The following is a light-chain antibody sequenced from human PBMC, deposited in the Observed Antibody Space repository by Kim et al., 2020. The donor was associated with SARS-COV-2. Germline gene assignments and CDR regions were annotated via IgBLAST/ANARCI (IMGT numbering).Light chain of an antibody. CDR1: TSSIRAGYG. J-gene: IGLJ2*01. Sequence: QRVAISSPASTSSIRAGYGVHWCKQLPGTAPKLLSYGNSNRPSGVTDRFSGSESGSSASLAITGLQADDEADYYCQSCDSSLSVLVGGGTKLTIL. CDR3: QSCDSSLSVL. V-gene: IGLV1-40*01. CDR2: GNS.